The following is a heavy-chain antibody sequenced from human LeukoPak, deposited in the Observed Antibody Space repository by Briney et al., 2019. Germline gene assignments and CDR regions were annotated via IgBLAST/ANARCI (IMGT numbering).Heavy chain of an antibody. V-gene: IGHV3-30*04. CDR3: AREEYLTYYYDSFGPYYMDV. CDR1: GFTFSRHP. Sequence: GGSLRLSCAASGFTFSRHPMHWVRQAPGKGLEWVAVILYDGSEKYYTESVKGRFTISRDNSKNTLYLQMDSLRSEDTAVYYCAREEYLTYYYDSFGPYYMDVWGKGTTVTVSS. D-gene: IGHD3-22*01. CDR2: ILYDGSEK. J-gene: IGHJ6*03.